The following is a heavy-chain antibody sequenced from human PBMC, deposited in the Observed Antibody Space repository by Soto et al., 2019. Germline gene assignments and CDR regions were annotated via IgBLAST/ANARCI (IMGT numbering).Heavy chain of an antibody. CDR1: GFTFSASS. CDR2: IRSKANNYAT. D-gene: IGHD1-26*01. V-gene: IGHV3-73*01. Sequence: EFHLVESGGGLVQPGGSVRLSCAAPGFTFSASSMHWVRQAAGKGLEWLGRIRSKANNYATVYSEVLKGRSIISRDDSQDTMFLEMNNLRTVDTAMYYCAIEGAGFGYWGQGTLVTVSS. CDR3: AIEGAGFGY. J-gene: IGHJ4*02.